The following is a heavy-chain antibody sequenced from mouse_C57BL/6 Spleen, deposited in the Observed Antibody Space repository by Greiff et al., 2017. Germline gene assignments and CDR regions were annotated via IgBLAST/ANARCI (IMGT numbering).Heavy chain of an antibody. CDR2: IDPEDGET. CDR1: GFNIKDYY. V-gene: IGHV14-2*01. Sequence: EVQLQQSGAELVKPGASVKLSCTASGFNIKDYYMHWVKQRTEQGLEWIGRIDPEDGETKYAPNFQGKATITADTSSTTAYLQLSSLTSEDTAVYYCARISYPYFDYWGQGTTLTVSS. CDR3: ARISYPYFDY. J-gene: IGHJ2*01. D-gene: IGHD2-10*01.